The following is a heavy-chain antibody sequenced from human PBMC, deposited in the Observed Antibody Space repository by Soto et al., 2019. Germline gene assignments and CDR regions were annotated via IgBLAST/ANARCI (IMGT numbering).Heavy chain of an antibody. CDR2: MYQSGST. V-gene: IGHV4-30-2*01. CDR1: GGSISSGGYS. CDR3: ARDSEVIAAAD. J-gene: IGHJ4*02. Sequence: SETLSLTCAVSGGSISSGGYSWSWIRQPPGKGLEWIGYMYQSGSTYYNPSLKSRVTISIDRSKNQFSLKLSSVTAADTAVYYCARDSEVIAAADWGQGTLVTVSS. D-gene: IGHD6-13*01.